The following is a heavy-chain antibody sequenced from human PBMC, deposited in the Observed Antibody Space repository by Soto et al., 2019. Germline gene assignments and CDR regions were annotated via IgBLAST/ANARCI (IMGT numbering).Heavy chain of an antibody. J-gene: IGHJ4*02. V-gene: IGHV3-23*01. CDR3: ARRGPGTYFDY. CDR1: GFPFSAFG. CDR2: IGGSGATI. D-gene: IGHD6-13*01. Sequence: GGSLRLSCAASGFPFSAFGMNWVRQAPGKGLEWVAGIGGSGATIYYADSVKGRFTISRDNSKNTLYLQMNSLRAEDTAVYYCARRGPGTYFDYWGQGTLVTVSS.